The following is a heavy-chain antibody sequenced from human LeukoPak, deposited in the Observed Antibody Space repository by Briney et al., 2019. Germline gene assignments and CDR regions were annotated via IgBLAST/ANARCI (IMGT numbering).Heavy chain of an antibody. Sequence: SQTLSLTCVVSGDSVSSKNGAWNWIRQSPSRGLEWLGRTYYRSKWYNDYAESMEGRMTISQDTSKNQYSLHLNSVTPDDTAVYYCARDFGTTGWHTFDYWGQGTLVTVSS. V-gene: IGHV6-1*01. D-gene: IGHD6-19*01. CDR2: TYYRSKWYN. J-gene: IGHJ4*02. CDR1: GDSVSSKNGA. CDR3: ARDFGTTGWHTFDY.